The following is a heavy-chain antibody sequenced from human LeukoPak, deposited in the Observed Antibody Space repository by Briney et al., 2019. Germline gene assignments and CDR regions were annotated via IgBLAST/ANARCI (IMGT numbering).Heavy chain of an antibody. D-gene: IGHD3-9*01. CDR3: ARGPRVDILTGLSWFDP. Sequence: PSETLSLTCAVYGGSFSSYYWSWIRQPPGKGLEWIAEINHSGSTNYNPSLKSRVTISIDTSKNQFSLKLSSVTAADTAVYYCARGPRVDILTGLSWFDPWGQGTLVTVSS. J-gene: IGHJ5*02. CDR2: INHSGST. CDR1: GGSFSSYY. V-gene: IGHV4-34*01.